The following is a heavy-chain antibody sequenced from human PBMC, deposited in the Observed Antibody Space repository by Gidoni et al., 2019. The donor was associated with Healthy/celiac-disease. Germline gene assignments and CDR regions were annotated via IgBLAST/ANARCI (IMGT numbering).Heavy chain of an antibody. CDR3: ARGQVEYYDFWSGYYDNWFDP. D-gene: IGHD3-3*01. Sequence: QVQLVQSGAEVKKPGASVKVSCKASGYTFTSYDINWVRQATGQGLEWMGWMNPNSGNTGYAQKFQGRVTMTRNTSISTAYMELSSLRSEDTAVYYCARGQVEYYDFWSGYYDNWFDPWGQGTLVTVSS. CDR2: MNPNSGNT. V-gene: IGHV1-8*01. J-gene: IGHJ5*02. CDR1: GYTFTSYD.